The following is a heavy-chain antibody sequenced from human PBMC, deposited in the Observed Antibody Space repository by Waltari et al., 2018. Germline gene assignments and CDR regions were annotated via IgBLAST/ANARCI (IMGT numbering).Heavy chain of an antibody. CDR2: IKQDGSEK. J-gene: IGHJ4*02. CDR1: GVLFSNSW. D-gene: IGHD4-17*01. Sequence: EVQLVESGGGSVQPGGSLRLYGAASGVLFSNSWCHWVRQASGKGLEWVANIKQDGSEKNYVDSVEGRFSISRDNAQNSLYLQMNSLRAEDTAIYYCVTGLTTVTAKDYFDHWGQGALVTVS. V-gene: IGHV3-7*01. CDR3: VTGLTTVTAKDYFDH.